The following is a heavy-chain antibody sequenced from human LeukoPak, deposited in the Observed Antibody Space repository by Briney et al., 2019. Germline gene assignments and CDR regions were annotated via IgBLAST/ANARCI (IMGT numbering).Heavy chain of an antibody. CDR2: IYHSGST. Sequence: SETLSLTCTVSGGSISSYYWSWIRQPPGKGLEWIGYIYHSGSTNYNPSLKSRVTISVDTSKNQFSLKLSSVTAADTAVYYCARAPKYSSSWYTSNWFDPWGQGTLVTVSS. CDR3: ARAPKYSSSWYTSNWFDP. V-gene: IGHV4-59*01. CDR1: GGSISSYY. D-gene: IGHD6-13*01. J-gene: IGHJ5*02.